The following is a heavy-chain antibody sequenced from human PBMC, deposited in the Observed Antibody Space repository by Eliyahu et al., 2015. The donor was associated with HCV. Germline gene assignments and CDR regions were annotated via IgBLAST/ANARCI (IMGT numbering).Heavy chain of an antibody. CDR2: IYYSGST. V-gene: IGHV4-31*02. J-gene: IGHJ4*02. D-gene: IGHD2-2*01. CDR3: ARVGGYCSSTSCYTFDY. Sequence: LEWIGYIYYSGSTYYNPSLKSRVTISVDTSKNQFSLKLSSVTAADTAVYYCARVGGYCSSTSCYTFDYWGQGTLVTVSS.